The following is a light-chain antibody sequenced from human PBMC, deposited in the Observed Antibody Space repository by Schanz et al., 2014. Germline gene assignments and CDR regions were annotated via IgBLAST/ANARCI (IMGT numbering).Light chain of an antibody. CDR2: EVS. Sequence: QSALTQPPFASGSPGQSVTISCTGTSSDVGAYNYVSWYQQQPGKAPKLMIYEVSKRPSGVPDRFSGSKSGNTASLSVSGLQAEDEADYYCLSYDTSLGGRHWVFGGGTKLTVL. CDR3: LSYDTSLGGRHWV. CDR1: SSDVGAYNY. V-gene: IGLV2-8*01. J-gene: IGLJ3*02.